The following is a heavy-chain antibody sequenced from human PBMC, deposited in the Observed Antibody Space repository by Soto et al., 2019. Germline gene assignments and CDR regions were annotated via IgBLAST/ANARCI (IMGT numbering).Heavy chain of an antibody. CDR1: GFSLSSSGVG. CDR2: LYFNGDR. D-gene: IGHD6-25*01. J-gene: IGHJ6*02. Sequence: GPTLVNPTQTLTLTCTFSGFSLSSSGVGVGWIRQPPGKSLEWLAVLYFNGDRRRSPSLENRLTITKDTSKNQVILTMTNMDPVDTATYYCIYRRAAYDYHGLDVWGQGTTVTVSS. V-gene: IGHV2-5*01. CDR3: IYRRAAYDYHGLDV.